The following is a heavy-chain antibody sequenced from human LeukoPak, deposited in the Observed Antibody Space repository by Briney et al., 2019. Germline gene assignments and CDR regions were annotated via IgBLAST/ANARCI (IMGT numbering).Heavy chain of an antibody. CDR3: ARGDCFDY. V-gene: IGHV3-21*01. Sequence: GGSLRLSCAASGFTFTTYSMDWVRQAPGKGLQWVSSLSSSGSYIYYADSVKGRFTISRDNAKNSLYLQMNSLRAEDTAVYYCARGDCFDYWGQGTLVTVSS. J-gene: IGHJ4*02. CDR1: GFTFTTYS. CDR2: LSSSGSYI.